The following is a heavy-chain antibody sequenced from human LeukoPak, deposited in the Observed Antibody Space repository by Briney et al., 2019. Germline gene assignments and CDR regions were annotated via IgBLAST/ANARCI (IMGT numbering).Heavy chain of an antibody. D-gene: IGHD2-15*01. CDR1: GFKFDDYD. Sequence: GGSLRLSCAASGFKFDDYDMSWVRQAPGKGLEWVSGISWNGGTTGYADSVKSRFTISRDNAKNSLYLQMNSLRAEETALYYCARRPGYCSGDNCYIFDYWGQGTLVTVSS. V-gene: IGHV3-20*04. J-gene: IGHJ4*02. CDR2: ISWNGGTT. CDR3: ARRPGYCSGDNCYIFDY.